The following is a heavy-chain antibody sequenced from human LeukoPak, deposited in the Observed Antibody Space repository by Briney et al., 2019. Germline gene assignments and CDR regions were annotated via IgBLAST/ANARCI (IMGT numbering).Heavy chain of an antibody. V-gene: IGHV1-69*01. CDR2: IIPIFGTA. D-gene: IGHD1-26*01. CDR1: GGTFSSYA. Sequence: SVKVSCKASGGTFSSYAISWVRQAPGQGLEWMGGIIPIFGTANYAQKFQGRVTITADESTSTAYMELSSLRSEDTAVYYCARHPGAWELPKRAYYYGMDGWGQGTTVTVSS. CDR3: ARHPGAWELPKRAYYYGMDG. J-gene: IGHJ6*02.